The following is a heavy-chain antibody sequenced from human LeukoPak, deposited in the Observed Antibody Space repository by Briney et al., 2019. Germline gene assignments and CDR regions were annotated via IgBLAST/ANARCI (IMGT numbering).Heavy chain of an antibody. Sequence: GGSLRLSCAASGFTFTTYNMNWVRQAPGKGLEWVSSISSNSKYIYYADSVKGRFTISRDNAKNSLYLQMNSLRVEDAAVYYCARAPGSGYYANTLDFDYWGQGTLVTVSS. J-gene: IGHJ4*02. CDR1: GFTFTTYN. D-gene: IGHD3-22*01. CDR3: ARAPGSGYYANTLDFDY. CDR2: ISSNSKYI. V-gene: IGHV3-21*01.